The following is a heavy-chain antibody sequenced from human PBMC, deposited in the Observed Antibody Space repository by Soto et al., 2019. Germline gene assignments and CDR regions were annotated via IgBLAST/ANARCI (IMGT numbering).Heavy chain of an antibody. CDR2: INHSGST. CDR1: GGSFSGYY. J-gene: IGHJ4*02. D-gene: IGHD1-1*01. CDR3: ARGSAGTAPLSFDY. V-gene: IGHV4-34*01. Sequence: SETLSLTCGVYGGSFSGYYWSWIRQPPGKGLEWIGEINHSGSTNYNPSLKSRVTISVDTSKNQFSLKLSSVTAADTAVYYCARGSAGTAPLSFDYWGQGTLVPVSS.